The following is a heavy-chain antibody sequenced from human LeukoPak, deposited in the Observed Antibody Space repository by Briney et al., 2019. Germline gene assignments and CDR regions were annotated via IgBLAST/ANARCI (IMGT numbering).Heavy chain of an antibody. Sequence: GGSLRLSCAASGFTFSSFAMSWVRQAPGKGLDWVSTISGNGNSAHFADSVKGRFIISRDNSKNTLYLQMNSLRAEDTAVYYCAKLNGDYEYGMDVWGQGTTVTVSS. D-gene: IGHD4-17*01. J-gene: IGHJ6*02. CDR1: GFTFSSFA. V-gene: IGHV3-23*01. CDR2: ISGNGNSA. CDR3: AKLNGDYEYGMDV.